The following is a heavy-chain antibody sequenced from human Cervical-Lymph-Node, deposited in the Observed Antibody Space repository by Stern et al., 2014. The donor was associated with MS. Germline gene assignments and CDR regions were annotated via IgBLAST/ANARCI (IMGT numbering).Heavy chain of an antibody. V-gene: IGHV1-3*04. CDR2: IYTGIGHT. CDR1: GYTFTNYA. J-gene: IGHJ5*02. CDR3: EATPPLRPPLDP. D-gene: IGHD6-6*01. Sequence: QMQLVQSGSELKEPGASVKISCKATGYTFTNYAMHWVRQAPGKRPEWVGLIYTGIGHTKSSEKFQGRVTITRDTSANTVYLELSSLRPEDTAVYYCEATPPLRPPLDPWGQGTLLTVSS.